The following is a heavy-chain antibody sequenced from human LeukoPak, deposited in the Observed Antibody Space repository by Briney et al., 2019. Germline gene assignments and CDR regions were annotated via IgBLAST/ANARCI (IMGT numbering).Heavy chain of an antibody. CDR2: IGTAGDT. J-gene: IGHJ4*02. Sequence: QTGGSLRLSCAASGFTFSSYDMHWVRQATGKGLEWVSAIGTAGDTYYPGSVKGRFTISRENAKNSLYLQMNSLRAGDTAVYYCARGSLAYDSSGYIDYWGQGTPVTVSS. D-gene: IGHD3-22*01. CDR1: GFTFSSYD. CDR3: ARGSLAYDSSGYIDY. V-gene: IGHV3-13*04.